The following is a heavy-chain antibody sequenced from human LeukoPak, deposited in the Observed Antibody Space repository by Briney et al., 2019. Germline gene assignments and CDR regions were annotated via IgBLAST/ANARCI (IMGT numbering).Heavy chain of an antibody. D-gene: IGHD1-26*01. CDR3: ARGGVSYGMDV. J-gene: IGHJ6*02. CDR2: ISSSSSYT. Sequence: GGSLRLSCAASGFTFSDYYMSWLRQAPGKGLEWVSYISSSSSYTNYADSVKGRFTISRDNAKNSLYLQMNSLRAEDTAVYYCARGGVSYGMDVWGRGTTVTVSS. CDR1: GFTFSDYY. V-gene: IGHV3-11*05.